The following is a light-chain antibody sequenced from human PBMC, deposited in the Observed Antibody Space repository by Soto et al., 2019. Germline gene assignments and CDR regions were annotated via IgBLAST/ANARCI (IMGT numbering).Light chain of an antibody. J-gene: IGKJ1*01. Sequence: EIVLTQSPGTLSLSPGERATLSCRASQSVRNNYLAWYQQKPGQAPRLLIYGASNRATGIPDRFSGSGSGTDVTLTISRLEPEDSAVYYCQQYGSSGTFGQGTKVEIK. V-gene: IGKV3-20*01. CDR2: GAS. CDR1: QSVRNNY. CDR3: QQYGSSGT.